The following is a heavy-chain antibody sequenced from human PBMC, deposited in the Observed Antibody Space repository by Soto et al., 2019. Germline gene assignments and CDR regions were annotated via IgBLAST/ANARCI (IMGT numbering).Heavy chain of an antibody. CDR3: AKDGRVAGYYYYGMDV. D-gene: IGHD1-26*01. V-gene: IGHV3-30*18. J-gene: IGHJ6*02. CDR1: GFTFSSYG. Sequence: GSLRLSCAASGFTFSSYGMHWVRQAPGKGLEWVAVISYDGSNKYYADSVKGRFTISRDNSKNTLYLQMNSLRAEDTAVYYCAKDGRVAGYYYYGMDVWGQGTTVTVSS. CDR2: ISYDGSNK.